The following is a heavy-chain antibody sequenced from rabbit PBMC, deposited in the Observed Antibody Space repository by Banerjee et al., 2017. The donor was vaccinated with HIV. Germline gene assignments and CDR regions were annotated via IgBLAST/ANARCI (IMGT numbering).Heavy chain of an antibody. Sequence: QEQLVESGGGLVKPGASLTLTCTASGFSFSSSYDMCWVRQAPGKGLEWIACIDTGSPDFTYYASWAKGRFTISKTSSTTVTLQMTSLTVADTATYFCARDTGSSFSTYGMDLWGQGTLVTVS. D-gene: IGHD8-1*01. J-gene: IGHJ6*01. CDR1: GFSFSSSYD. CDR3: ARDTGSSFSTYGMDL. V-gene: IGHV1S45*01. CDR2: IDTGSPDFT.